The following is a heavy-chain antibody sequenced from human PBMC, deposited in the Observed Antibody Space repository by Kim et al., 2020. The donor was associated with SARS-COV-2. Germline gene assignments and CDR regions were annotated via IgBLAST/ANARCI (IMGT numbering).Heavy chain of an antibody. D-gene: IGHD2-15*01. CDR2: IYYSGST. Sequence: SETLSLTCTVSGGSISSYYWSWIRQPPGKGLEWIGYIYYSGSTNYNPSLKSRVTISVDTSKNQFSLKLSSVTAADTAVYYCARSGTRILTYNWFDPWGQGTLVTVSS. J-gene: IGHJ5*02. V-gene: IGHV4-59*01. CDR3: ARSGTRILTYNWFDP. CDR1: GGSISSYY.